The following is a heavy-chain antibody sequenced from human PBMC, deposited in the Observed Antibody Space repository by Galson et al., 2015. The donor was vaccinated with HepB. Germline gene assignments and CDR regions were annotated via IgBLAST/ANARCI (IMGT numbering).Heavy chain of an antibody. V-gene: IGHV1-69*01. CDR1: GGTFSSYA. J-gene: IGHJ4*02. Sequence: SCKASGGTFSSYAISWVRQAPGQGLEWMGGIIPIFGTANYAQKFQGRVTITADESTSTAYMELSSLRSEDTAVYYCARVPYSGYDYVAHFDYWGQGTLVTVSS. CDR3: ARVPYSGYDYVAHFDY. CDR2: IIPIFGTA. D-gene: IGHD5-12*01.